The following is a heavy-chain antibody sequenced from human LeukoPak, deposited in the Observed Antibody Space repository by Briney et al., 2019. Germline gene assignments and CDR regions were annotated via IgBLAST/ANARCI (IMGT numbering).Heavy chain of an antibody. CDR2: IRFDGSNE. CDR3: AKDRAIAAVGWGPLNY. Sequence: PGGSLRLTCAASGFMFSSFGMHWVRQAPGKGLEWVTFIRFDGSNEDYADSAKGRFTISRDNSKNTLYLQMTSLRVEDTGVYFCAKDRAIAAVGWGPLNYWGQGALVIVSS. V-gene: IGHV3-30*02. D-gene: IGHD6-13*01. CDR1: GFMFSSFG. J-gene: IGHJ4*02.